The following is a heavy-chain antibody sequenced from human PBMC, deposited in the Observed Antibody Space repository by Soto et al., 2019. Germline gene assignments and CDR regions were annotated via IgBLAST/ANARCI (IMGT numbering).Heavy chain of an antibody. D-gene: IGHD6-19*01. J-gene: IGHJ4*02. CDR2: ISYDGSNK. CDR3: ARDKSPYSSGWHNRHFDY. V-gene: IGHV3-30-3*01. Sequence: QVQLVEPGGGVVQPGRSLRLSCAASGFTFSTYAMHWVRQAPGKGLEWVAVISYDGSNKYYADSVKGRFTISRDNSKNTXXLQMNSLRAEDTAVYYCARDKSPYSSGWHNRHFDYWGQGTLVTVSS. CDR1: GFTFSTYA.